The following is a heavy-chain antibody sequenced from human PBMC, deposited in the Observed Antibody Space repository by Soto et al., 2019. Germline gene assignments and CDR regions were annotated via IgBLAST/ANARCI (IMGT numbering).Heavy chain of an antibody. J-gene: IGHJ6*02. CDR2: MNPNSGNT. CDR3: ARWPDGYYYYGMDV. Sequence: QVQLVQSGAEVKKPGASVKVSCKASGYTFTSYDINWVRQATGQGLEWMGWMNPNSGNTGYAQKFQGRVTMTRSTSISTAYMELSSLRSEDTAVYYCARWPDGYYYYGMDVWGRGTTVTVSS. CDR1: GYTFTSYD. V-gene: IGHV1-8*01.